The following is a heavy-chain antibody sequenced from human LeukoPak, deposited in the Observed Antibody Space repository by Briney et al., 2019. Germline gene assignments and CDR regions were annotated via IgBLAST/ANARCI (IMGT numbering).Heavy chain of an antibody. D-gene: IGHD2-2*01. J-gene: IGHJ3*02. CDR1: GYSFTSYW. CDR3: ATPEIGYCSSTSCRDDAFDI. Sequence: GESLKISCKGSGYSFTSYWIGWVRQMPGKGLEWMGIIYPGDSDTRYSPPFQGQVTISADKSISTAYLQWSSLKASDTAMYYCATPEIGYCSSTSCRDDAFDIWGQGTMVTVSS. V-gene: IGHV5-51*01. CDR2: IYPGDSDT.